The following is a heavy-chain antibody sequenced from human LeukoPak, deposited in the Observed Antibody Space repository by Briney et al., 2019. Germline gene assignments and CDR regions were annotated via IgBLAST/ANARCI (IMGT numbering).Heavy chain of an antibody. CDR1: TFTFSSHA. CDR2: ISDSGGST. CDR3: AKVDVVITTAIGVSFDF. V-gene: IGHV3-23*01. D-gene: IGHD2-2*01. J-gene: IGHJ4*02. Sequence: PGGSLRLSYAASTFTFSSHAMSWVRQAPGKGLEWVSSISDSGGSTYYADSVKGRFTISRDNSKNTLCLQMNSLRAEDTAVYYCAKVDVVITTAIGVSFDFWGQGTLVTVSS.